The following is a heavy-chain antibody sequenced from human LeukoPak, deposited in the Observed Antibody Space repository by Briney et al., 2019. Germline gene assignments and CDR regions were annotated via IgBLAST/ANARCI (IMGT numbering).Heavy chain of an antibody. Sequence: ASVKVSCKASGYTFTSYGISWVRQAPGQGLEWMGWISAYNGNTNYAQKLQGRVTMTTDTSTSTAYMELRSLGSDDTAVYYCARDPTRTYYDSSGYYRPWGQGTLVTVSS. CDR1: GYTFTSYG. J-gene: IGHJ5*02. V-gene: IGHV1-18*01. CDR3: ARDPTRTYYDSSGYYRP. CDR2: ISAYNGNT. D-gene: IGHD3-22*01.